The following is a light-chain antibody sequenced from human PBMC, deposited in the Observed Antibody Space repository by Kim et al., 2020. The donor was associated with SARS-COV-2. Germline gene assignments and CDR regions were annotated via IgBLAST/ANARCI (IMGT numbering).Light chain of an antibody. V-gene: IGLV3-19*01. CDR2: NKK. CDR1: SLRNYY. CDR3: NSWDSSGDLL. Sequence: ALGQTVRITCQGDSLRNYYINWYQQKPGQAPVLVIYNKKDRPSGIPDRFSGSNSGNTASLTITGTQAEDEADYYCNSWDSSGDLLFGGGTQLTVL. J-gene: IGLJ2*01.